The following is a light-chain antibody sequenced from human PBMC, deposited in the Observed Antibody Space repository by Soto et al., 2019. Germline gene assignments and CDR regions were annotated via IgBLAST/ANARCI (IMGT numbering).Light chain of an antibody. Sequence: DIVMTQSPDSLAVSLGERATINCKASQSVLYSSNNKNYLAWYQQKPGQPPKLVIYWASTRESGVPDRFSGSGSGTDFTLTVSSLQAEDVAVYYCQQYYNNPYTFGQGTK. J-gene: IGKJ2*01. CDR2: WAS. V-gene: IGKV4-1*01. CDR3: QQYYNNPYT. CDR1: QSVLYSSNNKNY.